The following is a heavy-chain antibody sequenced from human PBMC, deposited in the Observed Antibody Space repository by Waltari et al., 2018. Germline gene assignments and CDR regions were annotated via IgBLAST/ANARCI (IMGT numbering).Heavy chain of an antibody. CDR3: AKLNSGSYSGLDAFDI. Sequence: QVQLVESGGGVVQPGGSLRLSCAASGFTFSSYGMHWVRQAPGKGLEWVAFIRYDGSNKYYADSVKGRFTISRDNSKNTLYLQMNSLRAEDTAVYYCAKLNSGSYSGLDAFDIWGQGTMVTVSS. CDR2: IRYDGSNK. J-gene: IGHJ3*02. D-gene: IGHD1-26*01. V-gene: IGHV3-30*02. CDR1: GFTFSSYG.